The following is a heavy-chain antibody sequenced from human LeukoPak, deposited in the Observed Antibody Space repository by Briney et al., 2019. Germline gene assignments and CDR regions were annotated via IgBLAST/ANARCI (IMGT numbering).Heavy chain of an antibody. D-gene: IGHD3-9*01. J-gene: IGHJ4*02. Sequence: PSETLSLTCTVSGGSISSSSYHWGWIRQPPGKGLEWIGSIYYSGSTYYNPSLKSRVTISVDTSKSQFSLKLSSVTAADTAVYYCARQLALRYFVWMYYFDYWGQGTLVTVSS. CDR3: ARQLALRYFVWMYYFDY. CDR1: GGSISSSSYH. CDR2: IYYSGST. V-gene: IGHV4-39*01.